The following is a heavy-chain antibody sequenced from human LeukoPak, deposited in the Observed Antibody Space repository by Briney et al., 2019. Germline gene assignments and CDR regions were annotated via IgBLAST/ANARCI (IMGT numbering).Heavy chain of an antibody. CDR2: ISSSSGSI. J-gene: IGHJ4*02. CDR1: GFTFSTYS. D-gene: IGHD4-11*01. V-gene: IGHV3-48*01. Sequence: PGGSLRLSCAASGFTFSTYSMNWVRQAPGKGPEWVSYISSSSGSIHYADSVRGRFAISRDNAKNSLYLQMNSLRAEDTAVYYCARVWQDYSNADYWGQGTLVTVSS. CDR3: ARVWQDYSNADY.